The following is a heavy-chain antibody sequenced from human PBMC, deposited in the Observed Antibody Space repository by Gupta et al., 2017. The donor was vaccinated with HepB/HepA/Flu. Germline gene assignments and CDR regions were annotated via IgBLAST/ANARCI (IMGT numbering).Heavy chain of an antibody. CDR3: AKDLHFWSAMDG. D-gene: IGHD3-3*02. J-gene: IGHJ6*03. CDR1: VFTFSGTA. CDR2: IGGDKSP. V-gene: IGHV3-23*01. Sequence: EVQLLESGGGLVQPGGSLRLSCTASVFTFSGTAMIWVRQAPGRGLEWVSGIGGDKSPHYSDSVRGRFIISRDNSRNTMDLQMNSLRAEDTAVYYCAKDLHFWSAMDGGGKGTTVTVSS.